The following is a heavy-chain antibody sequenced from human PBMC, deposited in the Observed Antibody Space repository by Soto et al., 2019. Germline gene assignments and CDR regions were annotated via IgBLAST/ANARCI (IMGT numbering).Heavy chain of an antibody. V-gene: IGHV3-21*01. Sequence: GGSLGLSCAASGFTFSSYSMNWVRQAPGKGLEWVSSISSSSSYIYYADSVKGRFTISRDNAKNSLYLQMNSLRAEDTAVYYCASTPAAIRVGYYYYGMDVWGQGTTVTVSS. CDR1: GFTFSSYS. CDR3: ASTPAAIRVGYYYYGMDV. J-gene: IGHJ6*02. CDR2: ISSSSSYI. D-gene: IGHD2-2*01.